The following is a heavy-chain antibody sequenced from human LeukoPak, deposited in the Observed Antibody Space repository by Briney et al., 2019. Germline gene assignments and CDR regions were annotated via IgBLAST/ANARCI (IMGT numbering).Heavy chain of an antibody. CDR2: IRYDGTNK. CDR3: AKVGFGWFGLDY. D-gene: IGHD3-10*01. V-gene: IGHV3-30*02. J-gene: IGHJ4*02. Sequence: PGGSLRLSCAASGFTFSNYGMHWVRQAPGKGLEWVAFIRYDGTNKYYADSVKGRFTISRDNSKNTLYLQMISLRAEDTAVYYCAKVGFGWFGLDYWGQGTLVTVSS. CDR1: GFTFSNYG.